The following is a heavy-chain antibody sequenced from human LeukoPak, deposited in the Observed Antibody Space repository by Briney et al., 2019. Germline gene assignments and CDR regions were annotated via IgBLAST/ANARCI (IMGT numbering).Heavy chain of an antibody. CDR3: ARGFRGLRYFDWQQDY. J-gene: IGHJ4*02. D-gene: IGHD3-9*01. CDR2: MNPNSGNT. Sequence: ASVKVSCKASGYTFTSYDINWVRQATGQGLEWMGWMNPNSGNTGYAQKFQGRVTITRNTSISTAYMELSSLRSEDTAVYYCARGFRGLRYFDWQQDYWGQGTLVTVSS. V-gene: IGHV1-8*03. CDR1: GYTFTSYD.